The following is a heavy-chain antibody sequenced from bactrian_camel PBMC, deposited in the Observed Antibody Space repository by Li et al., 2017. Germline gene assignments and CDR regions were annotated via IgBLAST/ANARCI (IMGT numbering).Heavy chain of an antibody. CDR3: TVDRCGVATGWLDPRRYNY. CDR2: ISWSGDST. V-gene: IGHV3-1*01. CDR1: GFTFDYYA. Sequence: VQLVESGGGLVQPGGSLRLSCAASGFTFDYYAMGWIRQAPGKGLEWVSAISWSGDSTNYADSVKGRFTVSHSQDTAKNTVTVYLQMNNLKPEDTGVYYCTVDRCGVATGWLDPRRYNYWGQGTQVTVS. J-gene: IGHJ4*01. D-gene: IGHD4*01.